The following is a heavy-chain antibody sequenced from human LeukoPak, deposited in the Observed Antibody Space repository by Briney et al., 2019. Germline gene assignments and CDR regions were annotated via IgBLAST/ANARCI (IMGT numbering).Heavy chain of an antibody. CDR3: ARGLGYCSSTSCFPFDY. J-gene: IGHJ4*02. CDR1: GGSISSGDYI. D-gene: IGHD2-2*01. Sequence: PSQTLSLACTVSGGSISSGDYIWVWIRQPPGKGLEWIGYIYYSGSTYYNPSLKSRVTISVDTSKNHFSLKLSSVTAADTAVYYCARGLGYCSSTSCFPFDYWGQGTLVTVSS. V-gene: IGHV4-30-4*08. CDR2: IYYSGST.